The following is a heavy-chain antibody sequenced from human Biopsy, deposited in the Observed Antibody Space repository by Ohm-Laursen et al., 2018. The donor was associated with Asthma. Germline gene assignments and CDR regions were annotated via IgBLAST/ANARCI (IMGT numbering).Heavy chain of an antibody. CDR1: GFAVSRDY. J-gene: IGHJ4*02. CDR2: IYSSGTS. V-gene: IGHV3-53*01. CDR3: ARGDSSGWSQYYFDY. Sequence: LSFTCAASGFAVSRDYMFWVRQAPGKGLEWVSVIYSSGTSHTADSVRGRFTISRDYSKNTLYLQMHSLRAEDTAVYYCARGDSSGWSQYYFDYWGQGTLVTVSS. D-gene: IGHD6-19*01.